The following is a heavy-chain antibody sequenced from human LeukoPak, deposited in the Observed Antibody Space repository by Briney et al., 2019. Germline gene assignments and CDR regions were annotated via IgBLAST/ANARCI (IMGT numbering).Heavy chain of an antibody. Sequence: SETLSLTCAVYGGSFSGYYWSWIRQPPGKGLEWIGEINHSGSTNYNLSLKSRVTISVDTSKNQFSLKLSSVTAADTAVYYCARHRLSNWNPFGPWGQGTLVTVSS. D-gene: IGHD1-1*01. J-gene: IGHJ5*02. CDR3: ARHRLSNWNPFGP. CDR2: INHSGST. V-gene: IGHV4-34*01. CDR1: GGSFSGYY.